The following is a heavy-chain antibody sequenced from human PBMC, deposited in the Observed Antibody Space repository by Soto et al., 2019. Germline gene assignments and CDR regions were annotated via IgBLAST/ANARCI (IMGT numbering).Heavy chain of an antibody. CDR1: GYSFTSYW. D-gene: IGHD3-3*01. V-gene: IGHV5-51*01. CDR3: ARQHRGYYDFWSGYYPPIDY. J-gene: IGHJ4*02. CDR2: IYPGDSDT. Sequence: RGESLKISCKGSGYSFTSYWIGWVRQMPGKGLEWMGIIYPGDSDTRYSPSFQGQVTISADKSISTAYLQWSSLKASDTAMYYCARQHRGYYDFWSGYYPPIDYWGQGTLVTVSS.